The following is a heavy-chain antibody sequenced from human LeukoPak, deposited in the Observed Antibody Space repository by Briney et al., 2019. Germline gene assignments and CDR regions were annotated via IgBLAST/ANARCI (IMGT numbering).Heavy chain of an antibody. D-gene: IGHD3-10*01. Sequence: PSETLSLTCTVSGDSISGHYWSWIRQPPGKGLEWIGYIHYSGSTNYNPSLKSRVTISVDTSKNQFSLKLSSVTAADTAVYYCVRGVSAASYWSQGTLVTVSS. V-gene: IGHV4-59*11. CDR1: GDSISGHY. J-gene: IGHJ4*02. CDR2: IHYSGST. CDR3: VRGVSAASY.